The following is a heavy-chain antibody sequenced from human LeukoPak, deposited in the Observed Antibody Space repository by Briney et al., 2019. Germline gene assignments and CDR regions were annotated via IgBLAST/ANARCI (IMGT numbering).Heavy chain of an antibody. CDR3: ARDKVRQQLFYGMDV. CDR1: GFTFSSYA. V-gene: IGHV3-30-3*01. Sequence: GGSLRLSCAASGFTFSSYAMHWVRQAPGKGLEWVAVISYDGSNKYYADSVKGRFTISRDNSKNTLYPQMNSLRAEDTAVYYCARDKVRQQLFYGMDVWGQGTTVTVSS. D-gene: IGHD6-13*01. CDR2: ISYDGSNK. J-gene: IGHJ6*02.